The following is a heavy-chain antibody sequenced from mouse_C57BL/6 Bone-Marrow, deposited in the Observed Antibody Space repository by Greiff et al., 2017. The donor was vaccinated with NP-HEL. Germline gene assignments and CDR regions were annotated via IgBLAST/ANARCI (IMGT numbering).Heavy chain of an antibody. Sequence: VQLQQPGAELVKPGASVKLSCKASGYTFTSYWMHWVKQRPGQGLEWIGMIHPNSGSTNYNEKFKSKATLTVDKSSSTAYMQLSSLTSEDSAVYYCARGFITTVVAPVAYWGQGTLVTVSA. D-gene: IGHD1-1*01. CDR3: ARGFITTVVAPVAY. V-gene: IGHV1-64*01. J-gene: IGHJ3*01. CDR1: GYTFTSYW. CDR2: IHPNSGST.